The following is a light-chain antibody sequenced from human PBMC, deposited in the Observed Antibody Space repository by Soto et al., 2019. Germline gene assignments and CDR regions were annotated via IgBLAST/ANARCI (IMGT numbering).Light chain of an antibody. CDR2: AAS. CDR1: QGISSW. V-gene: IGKV1D-12*01. CDR3: QQRNSYPRT. J-gene: IGKJ2*01. Sequence: DIQMTQYPSSVSASVGDRVTITCRTSQGISSWLAWYQQKPGKAPNLLISAASTLQSGVPLRFSGSGSETEFTLTITSLQPEDSATYYCQQRNSYPRTFGQGTKVDI.